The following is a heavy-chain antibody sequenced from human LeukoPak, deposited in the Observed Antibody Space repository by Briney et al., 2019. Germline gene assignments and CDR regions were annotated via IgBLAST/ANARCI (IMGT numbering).Heavy chain of an antibody. CDR1: GGSISTYY. Sequence: PSETVSLTCSVSGGSISTYYWGWIRQPPGKGLEWIGYIYYTGSPNYNPSLKSRVTTSLDTAKNQFSLKLTSLTAADTAVYYCARGGATLIRGSIGAFDDWGQGTLVTVSS. J-gene: IGHJ4*02. CDR3: ARGGATLIRGSIGAFDD. CDR2: IYYTGSP. D-gene: IGHD3-10*01. V-gene: IGHV4-59*01.